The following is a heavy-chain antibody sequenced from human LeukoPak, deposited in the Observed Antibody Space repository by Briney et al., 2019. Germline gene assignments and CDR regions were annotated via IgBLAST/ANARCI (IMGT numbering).Heavy chain of an antibody. CDR2: IYPRDSDT. J-gene: IGHJ5*01. Sequence: GESLKISCKGSGYIFSNYWIGWVRQMPGKGLEWMGIIYPRDSDTRYSPSFQGRVTISADKSISTAYLQWSSLKASDTGMYFCVRRGSKLGIDSWGQGTLVTVSS. V-gene: IGHV5-51*01. D-gene: IGHD7-27*01. CDR1: GYIFSNYW. CDR3: VRRGSKLGIDS.